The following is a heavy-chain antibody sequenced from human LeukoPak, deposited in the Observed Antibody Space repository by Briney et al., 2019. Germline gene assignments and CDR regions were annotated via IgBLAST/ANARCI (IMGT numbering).Heavy chain of an antibody. CDR3: ANEIRPNDY. CDR1: AFAFSNHS. D-gene: IGHD4-17*01. Sequence: GGSLRLSCTASAFAFSNHSMSWVRQAPGKGLEWVSSISISGGTTYYTDSVKGRFTISRENSKSTLYLQMNNLRADDTAVYYCANEIRPNDYWGQGTLVTVSS. CDR2: ISISGGTT. J-gene: IGHJ4*02. V-gene: IGHV3-23*01.